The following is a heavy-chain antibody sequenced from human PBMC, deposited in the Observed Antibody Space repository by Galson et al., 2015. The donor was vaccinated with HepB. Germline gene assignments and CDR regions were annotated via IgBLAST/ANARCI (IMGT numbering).Heavy chain of an antibody. D-gene: IGHD1-7*01. Sequence: ETLSLTCTVSGVSDDSIRSYCWGWIRLPPGKGLEWIGYICYSGITNYDPSLKSRVTMSADTSKKYFSLKLSSVTAADTAVYYCARRTTAFGTYYHWGQGIPVTVSS. V-gene: IGHV4-59*01. J-gene: IGHJ5*02. CDR2: ICYSGIT. CDR1: GVSDDSIRSYC. CDR3: ARRTTAFGTYYH.